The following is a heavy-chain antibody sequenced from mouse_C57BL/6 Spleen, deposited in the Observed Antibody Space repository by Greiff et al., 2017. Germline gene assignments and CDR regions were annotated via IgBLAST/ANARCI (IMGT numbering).Heavy chain of an antibody. CDR2: IDPSDSET. CDR1: GYTFTSYW. J-gene: IGHJ4*01. CDR3: ARAYGSSLYYAMDY. V-gene: IGHV1-52*01. D-gene: IGHD1-1*01. Sequence: QVQLKQPGAELVRPGSSVKLSCKASGYTFTSYWMHWVKQRPIQGLEWIGNIDPSDSETHYNQKFKDKATLTVDKSSSTAYMQLSSLTSEDSAVYYCARAYGSSLYYAMDYWGQGTSVTVSS.